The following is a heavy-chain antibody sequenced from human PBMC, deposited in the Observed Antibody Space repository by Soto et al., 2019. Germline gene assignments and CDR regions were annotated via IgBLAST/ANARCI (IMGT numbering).Heavy chain of an antibody. CDR3: ARHRNWLQSPTYLDL. CDR2: IFYSGSI. J-gene: IGHJ4*02. V-gene: IGHV4-39*01. CDR1: GGSISSSIYY. D-gene: IGHD5-12*01. Sequence: TSETLSLTCTVSGGSISSSIYYGGWIRRPPGKGLEWIGSIFYSGSIYYNPSLKSRVIISVDTSKNQFSLKLCSVTAADTAVYYCARHRNWLQSPTYLDLWGPGTLVTVSS.